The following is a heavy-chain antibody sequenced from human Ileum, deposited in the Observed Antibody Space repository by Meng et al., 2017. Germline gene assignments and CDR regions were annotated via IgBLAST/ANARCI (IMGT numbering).Heavy chain of an antibody. V-gene: IGHV3-23*01. D-gene: IGHD3-22*01. CDR2: ISGRGGTT. CDR1: GFSVISYS. J-gene: IGHJ4*02. CDR3: AKNGYDSRRYDPPCFDF. Sequence: GESLKISCAASGFSVISYSMSWVRQAPGKGLEWVSAISGRGGTTYYAASVKGRCTTSRDTSKNTLYLQMNSLRAEDTAIYYCAKNGYDSRRYDPPCFDFWGQGTLVTVSS.